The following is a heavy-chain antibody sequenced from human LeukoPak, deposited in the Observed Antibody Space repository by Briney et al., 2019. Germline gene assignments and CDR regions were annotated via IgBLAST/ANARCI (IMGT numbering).Heavy chain of an antibody. J-gene: IGHJ6*02. CDR2: IIPILGIA. CDR3: ASPTDYGDYLSGYYYGMDV. CDR1: GYTFTSYY. D-gene: IGHD4-17*01. Sequence: GASVKVSCKASGYTFTSYYMHWVRQAPGQGLEWMGRIIPILGIANYAQKFQGRVTITADKSTSTAYMELSSLRSEDTAVYYCASPTDYGDYLSGYYYGMDVWGQGTTVTVSS. V-gene: IGHV1-69*02.